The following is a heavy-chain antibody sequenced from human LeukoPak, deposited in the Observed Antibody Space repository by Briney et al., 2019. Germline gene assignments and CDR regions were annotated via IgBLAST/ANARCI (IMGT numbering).Heavy chain of an antibody. D-gene: IGHD1-26*01. J-gene: IGHJ4*02. CDR2: ISWNSGSI. Sequence: PGGSLRLSCAASGFTFDDYAMHWVRQAPGKGLEWVSGISWNSGSIGYADSVKGRFTISRDNAKNSLYLQMNSLRAEGTALYYCAKDKWELPLGPFDYWGQGTLVTVSS. CDR1: GFTFDDYA. V-gene: IGHV3-9*01. CDR3: AKDKWELPLGPFDY.